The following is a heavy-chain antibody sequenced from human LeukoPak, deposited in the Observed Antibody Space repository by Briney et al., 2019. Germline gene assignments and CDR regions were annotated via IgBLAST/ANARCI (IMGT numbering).Heavy chain of an antibody. CDR3: ARESISYGDYDY. CDR1: GGSISSGGYS. Sequence: PSQTLSLTCAVSGGSISSGGYSWSWIRQPPGKGLEWIGYIYYSGSTYYNPSLKSRVTISVDTSKNQFSLKLSSVTAADTAVYYCARESISYGDYDYWGQGTLVTVSS. D-gene: IGHD4-17*01. CDR2: IYYSGST. J-gene: IGHJ4*02. V-gene: IGHV4-30-4*08.